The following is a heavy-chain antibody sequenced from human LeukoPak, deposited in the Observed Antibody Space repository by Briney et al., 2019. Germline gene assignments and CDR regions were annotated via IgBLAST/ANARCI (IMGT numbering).Heavy chain of an antibody. CDR3: ARDLDSSGYYHVVDS. V-gene: IGHV3-23*01. Sequence: GGTLRLSCADSGYTFSSYAMSWVRQAPGKGLGWGSLIITSGRKHYADSVQGRFTISRDNSKNTLPLHMNSLRAEDTAVYHCARDLDSSGYYHVVDSWGQGALVTVSS. CDR1: GYTFSSYA. CDR2: IITSGRK. J-gene: IGHJ4*02. D-gene: IGHD3-22*01.